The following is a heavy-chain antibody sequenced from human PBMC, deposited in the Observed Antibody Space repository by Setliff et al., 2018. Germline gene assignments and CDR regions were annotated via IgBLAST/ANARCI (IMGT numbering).Heavy chain of an antibody. V-gene: IGHV1-18*01. J-gene: IGHJ4*02. D-gene: IGHD5-12*01. Sequence: ASVKVFCKTSGYNFITFGISWVRQAPGQGLEWMGWISPYNEKTNYAEKFQGRVTMTTDTSTTTVYMEVASLRSDDTAVYYCVRGPGPSVVVAMPFDRWGQGTLVTVSS. CDR1: GYNFITFG. CDR2: ISPYNEKT. CDR3: VRGPGPSVVVAMPFDR.